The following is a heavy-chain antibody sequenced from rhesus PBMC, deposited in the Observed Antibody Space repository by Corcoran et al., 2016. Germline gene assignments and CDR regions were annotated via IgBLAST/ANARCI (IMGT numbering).Heavy chain of an antibody. CDR1: GGSISSSNR. D-gene: IGHD1-14*01. CDR3: ARRQYSWNAVY. Sequence: QVQLQESGPAVVKPSETLSLTCAVSGGSISSSNRWSWLRQSPGKGQEWIESIYGDGGSTRSNPPPRGRVTVSMDTSKNQFSLMRSSVTAADTAVYCCARRQYSWNAVYWGQGVLVTVSS. CDR2: IYGDGGST. J-gene: IGHJ4*01. V-gene: IGHV4-93*02.